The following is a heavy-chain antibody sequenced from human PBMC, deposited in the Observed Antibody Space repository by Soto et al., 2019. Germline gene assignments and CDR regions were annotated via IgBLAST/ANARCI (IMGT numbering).Heavy chain of an antibody. D-gene: IGHD2-2*01. CDR3: ARDRGGYCSSTSCSDFDY. J-gene: IGHJ4*02. Sequence: GASVKVSCKASGYTFTSYGISWVRQAPGQGLEWMGWISAYNGNTNYAQKLQGRVTMTTDTSTSTAYMELRSLRSDDTAVYYCARDRGGYCSSTSCSDFDYWGQGTLVTVAS. CDR1: GYTFTSYG. V-gene: IGHV1-18*01. CDR2: ISAYNGNT.